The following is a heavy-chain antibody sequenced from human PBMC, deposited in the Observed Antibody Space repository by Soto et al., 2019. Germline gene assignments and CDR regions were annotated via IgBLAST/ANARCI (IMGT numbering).Heavy chain of an antibody. D-gene: IGHD3-22*01. V-gene: IGHV1-8*01. CDR3: ARGSTYYYDSSGYPFDY. Sequence: QVKLVQSGAEVKKPGASVKVSCKASGYTFTSYDINWVRQATGQGLEWMGWMNPNSGNTGYAQKFQGRVTMTRNTSISTAYMELSSLRSEDTAVYYCARGSTYYYDSSGYPFDYWGQGTLVTVSS. J-gene: IGHJ4*02. CDR2: MNPNSGNT. CDR1: GYTFTSYD.